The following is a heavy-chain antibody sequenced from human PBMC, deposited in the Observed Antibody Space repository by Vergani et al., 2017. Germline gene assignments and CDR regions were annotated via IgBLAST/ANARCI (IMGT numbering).Heavy chain of an antibody. CDR2: INEDENKK. J-gene: IGHJ3*02. CDR1: GFTFTNYW. D-gene: IGHD6-19*01. CDR3: AKVGRSEVAGTFGAFDI. Sequence: EVQLVESGGGLVQPGGSLRLSCEASGFTFTNYWLSWVRQAPGKGLEWVANINEDENKKFYVDSVEGRFTISRDNAKNSLYLQMNGLRAEDTAVYYCAKVGRSEVAGTFGAFDIWGQGTMVTVSS. V-gene: IGHV3-7*03.